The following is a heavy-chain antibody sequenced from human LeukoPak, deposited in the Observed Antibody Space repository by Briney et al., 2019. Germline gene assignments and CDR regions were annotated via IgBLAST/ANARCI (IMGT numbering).Heavy chain of an antibody. D-gene: IGHD2-15*01. CDR1: GFTFGDYA. CDR2: IRSKAYGGTT. CDR3: TRDPSYCSGGSCYVEHYYYYMDV. V-gene: IGHV3-49*04. J-gene: IGHJ6*03. Sequence: PGGSLRLSCTASGFTFGDYAMSWVRQAPGKGLEWVGFIRSKAYGGTTEYAASVKGRFTISRDDSKSIAYLQMNSLKTEDTAVYYCTRDPSYCSGGSCYVEHYYYYMDVWGKGTTVTISS.